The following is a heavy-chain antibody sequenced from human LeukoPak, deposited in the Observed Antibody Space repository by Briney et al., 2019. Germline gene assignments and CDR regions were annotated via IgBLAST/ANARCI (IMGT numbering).Heavy chain of an antibody. CDR3: AKSGLNRFDY. D-gene: IGHD2-15*01. Sequence: GGSLTLSCAASGFTFSSYEMNWVRQAPRKGLEGVSYISNSDSTIYYADSVKGRFTISRDNAQNSLYLKMNSLRAEDTAVYYCAKSGLNRFDYWGQGTLVTVSS. J-gene: IGHJ4*02. CDR1: GFTFSSYE. V-gene: IGHV3-48*03. CDR2: ISNSDSTI.